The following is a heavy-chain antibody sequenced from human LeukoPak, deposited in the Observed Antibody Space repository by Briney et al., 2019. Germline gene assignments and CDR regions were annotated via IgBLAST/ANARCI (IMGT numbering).Heavy chain of an antibody. D-gene: IGHD6-19*01. V-gene: IGHV1-3*01. CDR2: INAGNGNT. CDR1: GYSISAYG. J-gene: IGHJ3*02. Sequence: GASVKVSCKASGYSISAYGMHWVRQAPGKRLEWMGWINAGNGNTKYSQKFQGRVTITRDTSASTAYMELSSLRSEDTAVYYCARGAGYSSGWPDAFDIWGQGTMVTVSS. CDR3: ARGAGYSSGWPDAFDI.